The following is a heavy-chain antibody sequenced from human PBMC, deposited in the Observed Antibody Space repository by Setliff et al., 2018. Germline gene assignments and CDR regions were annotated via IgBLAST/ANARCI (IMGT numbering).Heavy chain of an antibody. CDR1: GYTFTSYG. V-gene: IGHV1-18*01. Sequence: ASVKVSCKASGYTFTSYGISWVRQAPGQGLEWMGWISAYNGNTNYAQKFQGRVTMTRDTSTSTVYMELSSLRSEDTAVYYCARSLSFLGGYYYYYMDVWGKGTTVTVSS. D-gene: IGHD3-16*02. CDR3: ARSLSFLGGYYYYYMDV. J-gene: IGHJ6*03. CDR2: ISAYNGNT.